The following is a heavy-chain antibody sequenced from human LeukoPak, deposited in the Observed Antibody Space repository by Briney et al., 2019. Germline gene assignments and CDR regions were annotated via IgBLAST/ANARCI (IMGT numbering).Heavy chain of an antibody. V-gene: IGHV3-11*06. CDR3: TSWGDTTAEYFQR. CDR2: ISSGSVYT. J-gene: IGHJ1*01. CDR1: GFRFSDYY. Sequence: GGSLRLSCAASGFRFSDYYMSWVRQAPGKGLEWISYISSGSVYTIYADSVKGRFTIPRDNAQNSMYLQMNSLRVEDTAVYYCTSWGDTTAEYFQRWGQGTLVTVSS. D-gene: IGHD2-21*02.